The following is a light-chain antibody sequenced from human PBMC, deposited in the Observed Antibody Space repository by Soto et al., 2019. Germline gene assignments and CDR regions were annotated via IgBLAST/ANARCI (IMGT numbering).Light chain of an antibody. Sequence: QSVLTQPASVSGPPGQSITFSCTGTSSDIGAYKYVSWYQQHPGKAPKLMIYEVSNRPSGVSNRFSGSKSGNTASLTISGLQAEDEADYYCSSYTSSSLVFGGGTQLTVL. V-gene: IGLV2-14*01. J-gene: IGLJ2*01. CDR2: EVS. CDR1: SSDIGAYKY. CDR3: SSYTSSSLV.